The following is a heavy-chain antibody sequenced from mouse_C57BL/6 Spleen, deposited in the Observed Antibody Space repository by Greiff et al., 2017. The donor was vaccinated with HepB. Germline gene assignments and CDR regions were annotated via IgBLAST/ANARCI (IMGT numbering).Heavy chain of an antibody. CDR1: GFTFSDFY. CDR2: SRNKANDYTT. V-gene: IGHV7-1*01. Sequence: EVKLMESGGGLVQSGRSLRLSCATSGFTFSDFYMEWVRQAPGKGLEWIAASRNKANDYTTEYSASVKGRFIVSRDTSQSILYLQMNALRAEDTAIYYCARDAYDYVPFAYWGQGTLVTVSA. D-gene: IGHD2-4*01. CDR3: ARDAYDYVPFAY. J-gene: IGHJ3*01.